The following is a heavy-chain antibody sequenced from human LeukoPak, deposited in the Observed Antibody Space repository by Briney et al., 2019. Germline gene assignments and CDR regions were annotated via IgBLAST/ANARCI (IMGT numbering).Heavy chain of an antibody. CDR3: ATVRREEYYYDSSGYLGY. Sequence: ASVKVSCKVSGYTLTELSMHWVRQAPGKGLGWRGGFDPEDGETSYAQKFQGRVTMTEDTSTDTAYMELSSLRSEDTGVYYCATVRREEYYYDSSGYLGYWGQGTLITVSS. V-gene: IGHV1-24*01. J-gene: IGHJ4*02. CDR1: GYTLTELS. D-gene: IGHD3-22*01. CDR2: FDPEDGET.